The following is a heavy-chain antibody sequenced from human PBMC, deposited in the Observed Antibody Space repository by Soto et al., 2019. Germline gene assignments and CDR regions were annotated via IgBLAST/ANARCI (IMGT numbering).Heavy chain of an antibody. Sequence: SETLSLTCSVSGGSIASYYWTWIRQPPGKGLEWIGYISYGGSTNYNPSLERRVTISVDMSKIQFSLRLTTVTAADTAVYYCARVGSIAAAGTPDYWGQGSLVTVSS. CDR1: GGSIASYY. V-gene: IGHV4-59*01. CDR3: ARVGSIAAAGTPDY. CDR2: ISYGGST. J-gene: IGHJ4*02. D-gene: IGHD6-13*01.